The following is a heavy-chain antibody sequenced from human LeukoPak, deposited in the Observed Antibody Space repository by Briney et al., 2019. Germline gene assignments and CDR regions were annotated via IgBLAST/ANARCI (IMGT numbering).Heavy chain of an antibody. CDR3: ARAGESYYSAPFDY. CDR2: IYYSGST. J-gene: IGHJ4*02. D-gene: IGHD2-21*01. CDR1: GGSISSGDYY. Sequence: PSETLSLTCTVSGGSISSGDYYWSWIRQPPGKGLEWIGYIYYSGSTYYNPSLKSRVTISVDTSKNQFSLKLSSVTAADTAVYYCARAGESYYSAPFDYWGQGTLVTVSS. V-gene: IGHV4-30-4*01.